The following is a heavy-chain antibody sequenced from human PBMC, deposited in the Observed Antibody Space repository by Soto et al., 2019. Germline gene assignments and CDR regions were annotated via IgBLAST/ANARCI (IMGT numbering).Heavy chain of an antibody. Sequence: QVQLQQWGAGLLKPSETLSLTCAFYGGSFSGYYCSWIRQPPGKGLEGIGEINHSGSTHYHPSLKSRVTISVDTSKNHFSLKLSSVTAAATAVDYCAIGVHDDNLTGYYKAFDYWGQGNLVTVAS. CDR3: AIGVHDDNLTGYYKAFDY. CDR1: GGSFSGYY. CDR2: INHSGST. D-gene: IGHD3-9*01. V-gene: IGHV4-34*01. J-gene: IGHJ4*02.